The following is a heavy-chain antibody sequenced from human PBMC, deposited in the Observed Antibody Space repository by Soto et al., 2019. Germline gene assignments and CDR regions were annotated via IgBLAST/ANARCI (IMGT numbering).Heavy chain of an antibody. V-gene: IGHV3-30*18. CDR2: ISYDGSNK. CDR3: AKDHDPPIPYYYDSSGSASHFDY. J-gene: IGHJ4*02. D-gene: IGHD3-22*01. Sequence: GSLRLSCAASGFTFSSYGMHWVRQAPGKGLEWVAVISYDGSNKYYADSVKGRFTISRDNSKNTLYLQMNSLRAEDTAVYYCAKDHDPPIPYYYDSSGSASHFDYWGQGTLVTVSS. CDR1: GFTFSSYG.